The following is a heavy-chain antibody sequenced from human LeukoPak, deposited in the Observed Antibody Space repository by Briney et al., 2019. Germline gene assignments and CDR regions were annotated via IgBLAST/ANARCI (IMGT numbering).Heavy chain of an antibody. V-gene: IGHV3-7*01. CDR2: IKQGGSEK. Sequence: GGSLRLSCAASGFTFSSYWMSWVRQAPGKGLEWVANIKQGGSEKYYVDSVKGRFTIPRDNAKNSLYLQMNSLRAEDTAVYYCASDGHQYYDSGGYSFWGQGTLVTVSS. J-gene: IGHJ4*02. CDR3: ASDGHQYYDSGGYSF. D-gene: IGHD3-22*01. CDR1: GFTFSSYW.